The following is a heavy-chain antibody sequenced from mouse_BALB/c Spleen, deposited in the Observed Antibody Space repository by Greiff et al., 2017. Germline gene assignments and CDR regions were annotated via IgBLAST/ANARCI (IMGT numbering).Heavy chain of an antibody. V-gene: IGHV14-4*02. D-gene: IGHD1-1*01. J-gene: IGHJ2*01. CDR1: GFNIKDYY. Sequence: EVKLVESGAELVRSGASVKLSCTASGFNIKDYYMHWVKQRPEQGLEWIGWIDPENGDTEYAPKFQGKATMTADTSSNTAYLQLSSLTSEDTAVYYCNAWVTTVVAGDYWGQGTTLTVSS. CDR2: IDPENGDT. CDR3: NAWVTTVVAGDY.